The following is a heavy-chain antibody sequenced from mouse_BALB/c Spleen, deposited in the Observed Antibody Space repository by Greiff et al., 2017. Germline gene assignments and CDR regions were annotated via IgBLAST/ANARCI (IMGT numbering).Heavy chain of an antibody. Sequence: EVQLVESGGGLVQPKGSLKLSCAASGFTFNTYAMNWVRQAPGKGLEWVARIRSKSNNYATYYADSVKDRFTISRDDSQSMLYLQMNNLKTEDTAMYYCVSGYGYDWYFDVWGAGTTVTVSS. D-gene: IGHD2-2*01. CDR3: VSGYGYDWYFDV. J-gene: IGHJ1*01. CDR2: IRSKSNNYAT. V-gene: IGHV10-1*02. CDR1: GFTFNTYA.